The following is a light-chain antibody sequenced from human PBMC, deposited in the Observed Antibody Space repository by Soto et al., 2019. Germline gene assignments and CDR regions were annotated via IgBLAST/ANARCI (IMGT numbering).Light chain of an antibody. CDR3: QQTASTLSIT. CDR2: AAS. Sequence: DIQMTQSPSSLSASVGDRVTITCRASESIARHLNWSQQKPGKAPKLLISAASSLQNGGPSRFRGGGSWTEFTLTISNRQPEDFATYYCQQTASTLSITFGQGTRLEIK. V-gene: IGKV1-39*01. J-gene: IGKJ5*01. CDR1: ESIARH.